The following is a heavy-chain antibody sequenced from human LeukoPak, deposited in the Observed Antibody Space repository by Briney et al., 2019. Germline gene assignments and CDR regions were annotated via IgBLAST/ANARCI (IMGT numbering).Heavy chain of an antibody. Sequence: GGSLRLSCAASGFTFSSYGMSWVRQAPGKGLEWVSTIGGGGGTYFADSVKGRFTISRDNSKNMLYLQMNTLRVEDTAIYYCAKRSIKSAHFFDYWGQGTLVTVSS. CDR1: GFTFSSYG. J-gene: IGHJ4*02. CDR3: AKRSIKSAHFFDY. D-gene: IGHD6-6*01. CDR2: IGGGGGT. V-gene: IGHV3-23*01.